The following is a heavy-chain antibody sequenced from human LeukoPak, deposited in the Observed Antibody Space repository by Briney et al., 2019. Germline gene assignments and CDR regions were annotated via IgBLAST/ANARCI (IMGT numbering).Heavy chain of an antibody. V-gene: IGHV4-59*01. D-gene: IGHD3-16*02. CDR2: IHYSGST. CDR3: ARAFGGDWGSYREFDY. CDR1: GGSIRSFY. Sequence: SETLSLTCTVSGGSIRSFYWSWIRQPPGKGLEWIGYIHYSGSTNYNPSLKSLVTISVDTSKNQFSLKLSSVTAADTAVYYCARAFGGDWGSYREFDYWGQGTLVTVSS. J-gene: IGHJ4*02.